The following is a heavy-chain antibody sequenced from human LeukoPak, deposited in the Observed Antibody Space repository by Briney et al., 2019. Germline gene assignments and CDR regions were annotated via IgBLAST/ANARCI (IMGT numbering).Heavy chain of an antibody. V-gene: IGHV3-23*01. CDR1: GFTFSSYA. Sequence: GGSLRLSCAASGFTFSSYAMSWVRQAPGKGLEWVSAISGSGGSTYYADSVKGRFTISRDNSKNTLYLQMNSLRAEDTAVYYCARGWDYDSTGLYYGMDVWGQGTTVTVSS. CDR2: ISGSGGST. CDR3: ARGWDYDSTGLYYGMDV. J-gene: IGHJ6*02. D-gene: IGHD3-22*01.